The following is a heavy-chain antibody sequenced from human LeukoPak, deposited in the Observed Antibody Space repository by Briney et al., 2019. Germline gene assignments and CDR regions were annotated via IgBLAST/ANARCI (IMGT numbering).Heavy chain of an antibody. V-gene: IGHV1-69*13. D-gene: IGHD3-22*01. CDR1: GGTFSSYA. CDR3: ARGTYYYDSSGSLQANNWFDP. CDR2: IIPIFGTA. Sequence: ASVKVSCKASGGTFSSYAISWVRQAPGQGLEWMGGIIPIFGTANYAQKFQGRVTITADESTSTAYMELSSLRSEDTAVYYCARGTYYYDSSGSLQANNWFDPWGQGTLVTVSS. J-gene: IGHJ5*02.